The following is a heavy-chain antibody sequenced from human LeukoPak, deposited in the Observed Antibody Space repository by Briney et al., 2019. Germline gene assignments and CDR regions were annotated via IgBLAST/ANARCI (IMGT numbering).Heavy chain of an antibody. CDR1: GLTFSSYS. Sequence: PGGSLRLSCVVSGLTFSSYSMSWVRRAPGKGLDWVSGISASGGDTWYPDSVKGRFTISRDNSKNTLFLQMSSLRVEDTAMYYCAKDAAGPEYWGQGTLVTVSS. CDR2: ISASGGDT. V-gene: IGHV3-23*01. CDR3: AKDAAGPEY. J-gene: IGHJ4*02. D-gene: IGHD6-13*01.